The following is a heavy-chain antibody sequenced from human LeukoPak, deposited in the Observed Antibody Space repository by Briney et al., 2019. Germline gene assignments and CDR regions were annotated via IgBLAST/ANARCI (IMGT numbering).Heavy chain of an antibody. V-gene: IGHV5-51*01. CDR2: IYPGDSDT. Sequence: GESLKISCKGSGYSFTSYWIGWVRQMPGKGLEWMGIIYPGDSDTRYSPSFQGQVTISADKSISTAYLQWSSLKASDTAMYYCASSTHDYSSQPAFDYWGQGTLVTVSS. D-gene: IGHD4-11*01. CDR3: ASSTHDYSSQPAFDY. J-gene: IGHJ4*02. CDR1: GYSFTSYW.